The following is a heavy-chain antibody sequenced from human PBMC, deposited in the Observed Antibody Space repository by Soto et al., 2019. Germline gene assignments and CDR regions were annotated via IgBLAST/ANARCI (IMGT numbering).Heavy chain of an antibody. CDR1: GYTFTSYA. CDR2: CNAGNGNT. J-gene: IGHJ6*02. V-gene: IGHV1-3*01. D-gene: IGHD3-10*01. CDR3: ARDAKVLWFGAYYGRDV. Sequence: QVQLVQSGAEVKKHGASVKVSCKASGYTFTSYAMHWVRQAPGQRLEWMRWCNAGNGNTKYSQKFQGRVTITRDTSASPAYMELSILRSEDTALYSCARDAKVLWFGAYYGRDVWGQGTTVTVSS.